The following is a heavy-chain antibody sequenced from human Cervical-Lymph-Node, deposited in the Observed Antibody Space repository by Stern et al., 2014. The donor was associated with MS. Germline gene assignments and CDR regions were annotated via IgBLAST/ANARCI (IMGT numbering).Heavy chain of an antibody. CDR1: WFSLSTSGMC. V-gene: IGHV2-70*01. CDR2: IDWGDDK. CDR3: ARDRLMVRGWGVRSYHGMDV. Sequence: QVTLRESGPALVKPTQTLTLTCTFSWFSLSTSGMCVNRIRQPQGRDLEWLALIDWGDDKRYRTSLKTRLSIAKDTSKNQVVLTMTNMDPVDTATYFCARDRLMVRGWGVRSYHGMDVWGQGTTVTVS. D-gene: IGHD3-10*01. J-gene: IGHJ6*02.